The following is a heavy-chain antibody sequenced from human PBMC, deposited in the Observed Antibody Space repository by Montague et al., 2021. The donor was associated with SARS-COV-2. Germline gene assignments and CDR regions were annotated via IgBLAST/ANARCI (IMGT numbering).Heavy chain of an antibody. CDR3: ASAQTTCLIANCVNYFDY. Sequence: SETLSLTCTVSGGSISGYYWTWIRQPPGKGLEWLGHIYYTGSTKYNPSLRSRVTISIDTPKNQFSLKLRSVTAADTAVYFCASAQTTCLIANCVNYFDYWGQGALVTGST. CDR1: GGSISGYY. D-gene: IGHD1-1*01. J-gene: IGHJ4*02. CDR2: IYYTGST. V-gene: IGHV4-59*01.